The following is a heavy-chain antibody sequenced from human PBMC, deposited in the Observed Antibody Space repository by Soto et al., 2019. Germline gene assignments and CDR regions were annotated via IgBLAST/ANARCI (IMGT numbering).Heavy chain of an antibody. CDR2: INHSGST. Sequence: SETLSLTCAVYVGSFSGYYWSWIRQPPGKGLEWIGEINHSGSTNYNPSLKSRVTISVDTSKNQFSLKLSSVTAADTAVYYCARGLGYCSSTSCPYYFDYWGQGTLVTVSS. D-gene: IGHD2-2*01. V-gene: IGHV4-34*01. CDR3: ARGLGYCSSTSCPYYFDY. CDR1: VGSFSGYY. J-gene: IGHJ4*02.